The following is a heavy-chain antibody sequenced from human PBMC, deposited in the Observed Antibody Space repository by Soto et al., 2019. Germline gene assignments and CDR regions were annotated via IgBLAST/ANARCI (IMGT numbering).Heavy chain of an antibody. Sequence: QVQLVQSGAEVKKPGASVKVSCKASGYTFTGYYIHWVRQAPGQGREWMGWINPNSGGTNNPQKLQGRVTMTRDTSIRTVYMSLTGLKSDDTAVYVCARDLAKGGGSAGFDYWGQGTLVAVSS. CDR3: ARDLAKGGGSAGFDY. CDR1: GYTFTGYY. CDR2: INPNSGGT. V-gene: IGHV1-2*02. D-gene: IGHD2-15*01. J-gene: IGHJ4*02.